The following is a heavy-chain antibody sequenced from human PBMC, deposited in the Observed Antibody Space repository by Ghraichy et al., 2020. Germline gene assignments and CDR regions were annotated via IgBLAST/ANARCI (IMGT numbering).Heavy chain of an antibody. CDR3: ARGRGNWNYGAFDY. J-gene: IGHJ4*02. V-gene: IGHV4-34*01. D-gene: IGHD1-7*01. Sequence: SETLSLTCAVYGGSFSGYYWSWIRQPPGKGLEWIGEINHSGSTNYNPSLKSRVTISVDTSKNQFSLKLSSVTAADTAVYYLARGRGNWNYGAFDYWGQGTLVTVSS. CDR2: INHSGST. CDR1: GGSFSGYY.